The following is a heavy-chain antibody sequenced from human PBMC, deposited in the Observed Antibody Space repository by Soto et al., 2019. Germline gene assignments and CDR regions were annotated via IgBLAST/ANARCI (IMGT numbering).Heavy chain of an antibody. CDR3: ARGTYSSPFSY. Sequence: SETLSLTCTVSGGSISSGDYYWSWIRQPSGKGLEWIGYIYYSGSTYYNPSLKSRVTISVDTSKNQFSLKLSSVTAADTAVYYCARGTYSSPFSYWGQGTLVTVSS. V-gene: IGHV4-30-4*01. J-gene: IGHJ4*02. D-gene: IGHD6-13*01. CDR1: GGSISSGDYY. CDR2: IYYSGST.